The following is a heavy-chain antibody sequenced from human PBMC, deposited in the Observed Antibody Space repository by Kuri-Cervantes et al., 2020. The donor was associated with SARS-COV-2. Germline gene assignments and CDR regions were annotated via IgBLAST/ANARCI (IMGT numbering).Heavy chain of an antibody. CDR2: IWYDGSNK. CDR1: GFTFSSYG. Sequence: GESLKISCAGSGFTFSSYGMHWVRQAPGKGLEWVAVIWYDGSNKYYADSVKGRFTISRDNSKNTLYLRLNTLRAEDTAVYHCAREYVYDTTGYFYWYFDLWGRGTLVTVSS. V-gene: IGHV3-33*01. J-gene: IGHJ2*01. CDR3: AREYVYDTTGYFYWYFDL. D-gene: IGHD3-22*01.